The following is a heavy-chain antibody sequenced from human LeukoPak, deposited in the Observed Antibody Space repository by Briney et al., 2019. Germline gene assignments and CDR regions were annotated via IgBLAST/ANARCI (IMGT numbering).Heavy chain of an antibody. CDR2: INPNSGGT. D-gene: IGHD5-18*01. CDR1: GYTFTGYY. J-gene: IGHJ4*02. V-gene: IGHV1-2*04. Sequence: ASVKVSCKASGYTFTGYYMHWVRQAPGQGLEWMGWINPNSGGTNYAQKFQGWVTMTRDTSISTAYMELSRLRSDDTAVYYCARESGDSYGPGGYWGQGTLVTVSS. CDR3: ARESGDSYGPGGY.